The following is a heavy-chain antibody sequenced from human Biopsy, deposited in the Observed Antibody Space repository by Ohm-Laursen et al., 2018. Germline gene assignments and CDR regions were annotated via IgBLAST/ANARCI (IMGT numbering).Heavy chain of an antibody. D-gene: IGHD1-1*01. J-gene: IGHJ4*01. CDR1: GFSLSSTGMR. CDR2: IDWDDDK. Sequence: TQTLTLTDSFSGFSLSSTGMRISWVRQPPGKALECLGRIDWDDDKFYSPSLETRLSLSKDTTTNQVVLTLTDVDPEDTATYYCARTRAHNFGALEFWGQGILVTVSS. CDR3: ARTRAHNFGALEF. V-gene: IGHV2-70*04.